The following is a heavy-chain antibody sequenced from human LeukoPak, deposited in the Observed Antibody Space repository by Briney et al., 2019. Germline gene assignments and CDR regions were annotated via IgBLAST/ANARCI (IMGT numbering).Heavy chain of an antibody. CDR2: ISGSGGST. Sequence: PGGSLRLSCAASEFTFSSYAMNWVRQAPGKGLEWVSGISGSGGSTYYTDSVKGRFTISRDNSKNTLYLQMNSLRAEDTAVYYCAKGTYCSGGDCYLFDYWGQGTLVTVSS. J-gene: IGHJ4*02. CDR1: EFTFSSYA. V-gene: IGHV3-23*01. CDR3: AKGTYCSGGDCYLFDY. D-gene: IGHD2-15*01.